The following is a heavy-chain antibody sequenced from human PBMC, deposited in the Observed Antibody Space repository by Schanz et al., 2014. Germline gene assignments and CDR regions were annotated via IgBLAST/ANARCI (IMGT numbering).Heavy chain of an antibody. D-gene: IGHD5-12*01. CDR3: AKEKGGHSGYDLVS. CDR2: IYYNGTNK. CDR1: GFNFSNYD. V-gene: IGHV3-30*18. J-gene: IGHJ5*02. Sequence: QVQLVESGGGVVQPGRSLRLSCAASGFNFSNYDIHWVRQAPGKGLEWVALIYYNGTNKYYADSVKGRFTISRDNSQKTRYLQMNTLRTEDTAVYYCAKEKGGHSGYDLVSWGQGTLLIVSS.